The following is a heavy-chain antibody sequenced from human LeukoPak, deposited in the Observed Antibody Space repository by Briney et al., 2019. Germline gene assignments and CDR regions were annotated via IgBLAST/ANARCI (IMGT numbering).Heavy chain of an antibody. Sequence: GGSLRLSCAASGFTFSSYSMNWVRQAPGKGLEWVSTISGSGGGTYYADSVKGRFTISRDNSKNTLYLQMNSLRAEDTAVYYCAKGDSGGSFFDYWGQGTLVTVSS. CDR1: GFTFSSYS. CDR2: ISGSGGGT. D-gene: IGHD3-22*01. J-gene: IGHJ4*02. V-gene: IGHV3-23*01. CDR3: AKGDSGGSFFDY.